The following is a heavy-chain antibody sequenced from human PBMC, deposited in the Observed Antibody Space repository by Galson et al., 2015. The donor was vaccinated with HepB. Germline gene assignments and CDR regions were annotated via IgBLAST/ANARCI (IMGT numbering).Heavy chain of an antibody. Sequence: SLRLSCAVSGFTFSGSAIHWVRQASGKGPEWVGRIRSKDNDYATSYVESLKGRFTISRDDSRNMAYLHMKSLKTEDTAVYYCTRMGDFSGYSSKWGQGTLVTVSS. J-gene: IGHJ4*02. CDR2: IRSKDNDYAT. CDR3: TRMGDFSGYSSK. D-gene: IGHD5-12*01. CDR1: GFTFSGSA. V-gene: IGHV3-73*01.